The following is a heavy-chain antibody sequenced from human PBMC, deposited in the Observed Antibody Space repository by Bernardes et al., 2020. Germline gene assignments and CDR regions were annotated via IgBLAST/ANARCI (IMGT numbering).Heavy chain of an antibody. D-gene: IGHD3-22*01. CDR1: GGSFSGYY. CDR3: ARVIRTYSYDSSNYNYVYYYYMDV. Sequence: SETLSLTCAVYGGSFSGYYWSWIRQPPGKGLQWIGEINDSGSTNYNPSLKSRVTISVDTSKNQFSLKVNSVTAADTAVYFCARVIRTYSYDSSNYNYVYYYYMDVWGKGTTVTVSS. J-gene: IGHJ6*03. V-gene: IGHV4-34*01. CDR2: INDSGST.